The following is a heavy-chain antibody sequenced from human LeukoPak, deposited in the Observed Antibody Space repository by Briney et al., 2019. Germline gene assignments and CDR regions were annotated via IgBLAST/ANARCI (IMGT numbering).Heavy chain of an antibody. CDR1: GFTVSSNH. CDR3: AKYVSPGTFFDY. CDR2: IYSAGRT. D-gene: IGHD6-13*01. V-gene: IGHV3-53*01. Sequence: GGSLRLSCAVSGFTVSSNHMYWVRQAPGKGLEWVSVIYSAGRTYSAESVRGRFTISRDNSKNTLDLQMNSLRAEDTAVYYCAKYVSPGTFFDYWGQGTLVTVSS. J-gene: IGHJ4*02.